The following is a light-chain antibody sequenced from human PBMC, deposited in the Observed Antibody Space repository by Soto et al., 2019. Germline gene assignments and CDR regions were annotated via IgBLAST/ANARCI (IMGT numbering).Light chain of an antibody. J-gene: IGLJ1*01. CDR2: DVI. V-gene: IGLV2-14*01. CDR1: SSDVGAYTY. CDR3: SSYTTSSLYV. Sequence: QSVLTQPASVSGSPGQSITISCTGTSSDVGAYTYVSWYQHHPGKVPNLIIYDVITRPSGVSNRFSGSKSGNTASLTISGLQAEDEADYYCSSYTTSSLYVFGTGTKLTVL.